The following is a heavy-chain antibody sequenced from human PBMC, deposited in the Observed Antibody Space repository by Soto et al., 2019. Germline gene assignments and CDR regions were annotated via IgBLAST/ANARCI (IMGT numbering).Heavy chain of an antibody. CDR2: IIPIFGTA. CDR1: GGTFSSYA. CDR3: ARDRRIFRCDWFDP. Sequence: GASVKVSCKASGGTFSSYAISWVRQAPGQGLEWMGGIIPIFGTANYAQKFQGRVTITADESTSTAYMELSSLRSEDTAVYYCARDRRIFRCDWFDPWSQGTLVTVSS. D-gene: IGHD2-15*01. V-gene: IGHV1-69*13. J-gene: IGHJ5*02.